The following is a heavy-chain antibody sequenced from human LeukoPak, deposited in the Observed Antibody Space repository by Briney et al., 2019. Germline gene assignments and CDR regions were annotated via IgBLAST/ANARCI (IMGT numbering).Heavy chain of an antibody. J-gene: IGHJ4*02. V-gene: IGHV4-39*01. CDR3: ARNTASSSWSYFDY. Sequence: SETLSLTCTVSGGSISSSSYYWGWIRQPPGKGLEWIGSIYYSGSTYYNPSLKSRVTISVDTSKNQFSLKLSSVTAADTAVYYCARNTASSSWSYFDYWGQGTLVTVSS. D-gene: IGHD6-13*01. CDR1: GGSISSSSYY. CDR2: IYYSGST.